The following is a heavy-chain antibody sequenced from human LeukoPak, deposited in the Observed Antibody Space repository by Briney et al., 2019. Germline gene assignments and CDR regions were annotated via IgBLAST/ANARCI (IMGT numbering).Heavy chain of an antibody. CDR3: ARGLFGEFLYGMDV. CDR2: IYSGGST. CDR1: GFTVSSNY. V-gene: IGHV3-66*01. J-gene: IGHJ6*02. D-gene: IGHD3-10*01. Sequence: GGSLRLSCAASGFTVSSNYMSWVRQAPGKGLEWVSVIYSGGSTYYADSVKGRSTISRDNSKNTLYLQMNSLRAGDTAVYYCARGLFGEFLYGMDVWGQGTTVTVSS.